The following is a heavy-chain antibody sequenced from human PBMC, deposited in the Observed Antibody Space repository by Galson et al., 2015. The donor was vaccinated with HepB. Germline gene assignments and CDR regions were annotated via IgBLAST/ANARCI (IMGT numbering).Heavy chain of an antibody. CDR3: ARANDSYGAYYYYYGMDV. CDR2: TYYRSKWYN. V-gene: IGHV6-1*01. CDR1: GDSVSSNSAA. D-gene: IGHD5-18*01. Sequence: CAISGDSVSSNSAAWNWIRQSPSRGLEWLGRTYYRSKWYNDYAVSVKSRITINPDTSKNQFSLQLNSVTPEDTAVYYCARANDSYGAYYYYYGMDVWGQGTTVTVSS. J-gene: IGHJ6*02.